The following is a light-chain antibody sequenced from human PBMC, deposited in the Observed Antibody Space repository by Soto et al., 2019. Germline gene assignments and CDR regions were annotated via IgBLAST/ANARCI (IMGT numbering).Light chain of an antibody. CDR2: LGS. J-gene: IGKJ2*01. CDR1: QSLLHSNGYNY. V-gene: IGKV2-28*01. Sequence: DIVMTQSPLSLPVTPGEPASISCRSSQSLLHSNGYNYLDWYLQKPGQSPQLLIYLGSNRASGVPDRFSGSGSGTDFTLKISRVEAEDVGVYYCDQALQTYTFGQGTKVDIK. CDR3: DQALQTYT.